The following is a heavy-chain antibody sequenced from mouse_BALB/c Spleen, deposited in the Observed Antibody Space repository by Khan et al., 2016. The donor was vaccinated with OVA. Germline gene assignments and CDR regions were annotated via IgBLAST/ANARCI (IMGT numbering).Heavy chain of an antibody. CDR3: ASGGYWYFDV. Sequence: QIQLVQSGPELKKLGETVKISCKASGYTFTNYGMNWVKQAPGKGLKWMGWINTYTGEPTYVDDFKGRFAFSLETSASTAYLQINNLKNEDSATYFCASGGYWYFDVWGAGTTVTVSS. CDR1: GYTFTNYG. D-gene: IGHD1-1*02. CDR2: INTYTGEP. V-gene: IGHV9-3-1*01. J-gene: IGHJ1*01.